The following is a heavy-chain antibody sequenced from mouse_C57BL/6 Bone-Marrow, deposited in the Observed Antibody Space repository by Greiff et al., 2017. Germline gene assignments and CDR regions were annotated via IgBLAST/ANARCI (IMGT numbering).Heavy chain of an antibody. J-gene: IGHJ4*01. Sequence: QVQLKQPGAELVMPGASVKLSCKASGYTFTSYWMHWVKQRPGQGLEWIGEIDPSDSYTKYNQKVKGKSTLTVDKSSSTAYMQLSSLTSEDSAVYSCASHSYYYAMDYWGQGTSVTVSS. CDR3: ASHSYYYAMDY. CDR1: GYTFTSYW. CDR2: IDPSDSYT. V-gene: IGHV1-69*01.